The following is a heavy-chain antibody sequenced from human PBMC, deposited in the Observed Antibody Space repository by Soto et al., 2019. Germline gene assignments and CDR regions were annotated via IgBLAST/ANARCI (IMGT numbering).Heavy chain of an antibody. CDR1: GYTFSRYG. V-gene: IGHV1-18*04. CDR3: ARDLAKGGGSAGFDY. Sequence: GASVKVSCKASGYTFSRYGISWVRQAPGQGLEWMGWISPYNGNTNYAQKLQVRFTMTTDTSTSTAYMELRSLRSDDTAVYYCARDLAKGGGSAGFDYWGQGTLVTVSS. D-gene: IGHD1-26*01. J-gene: IGHJ4*02. CDR2: ISPYNGNT.